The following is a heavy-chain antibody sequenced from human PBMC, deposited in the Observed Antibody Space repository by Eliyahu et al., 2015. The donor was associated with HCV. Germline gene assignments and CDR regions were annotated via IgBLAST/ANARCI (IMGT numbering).Heavy chain of an antibody. V-gene: IGHV1-46*04. CDR3: ARATFGTYFDY. J-gene: IGHJ4*02. D-gene: IGHD3-10*01. Sequence: YTQKLQGRLSFTRDTSTRTVYMHLSSLGSQDTAIYYCARATFGTYFDYWGQGTLVTXSS.